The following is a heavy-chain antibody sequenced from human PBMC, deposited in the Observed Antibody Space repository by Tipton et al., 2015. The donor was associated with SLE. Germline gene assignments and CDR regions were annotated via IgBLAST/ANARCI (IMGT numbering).Heavy chain of an antibody. CDR3: ARCGDGYDGAGYHYPHYMAV. CDR2: LHYDGSV. CDR1: GASLSSNIYF. V-gene: IGHV4-39*07. J-gene: IGHJ6*03. D-gene: IGHD5-12*01. Sequence: TLSLTCAVSGASLSSNIYFWAWIRQPPGQGLEWIGTLHYDGSVFYSPSLKSRVTMSSDTSKNQFSLGLKSVTAADTAVYYCARCGDGYDGAGYHYPHYMAVWGKGTTVIVSS.